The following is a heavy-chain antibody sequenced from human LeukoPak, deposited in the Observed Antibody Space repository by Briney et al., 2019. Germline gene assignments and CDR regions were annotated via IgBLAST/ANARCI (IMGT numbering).Heavy chain of an antibody. D-gene: IGHD4-17*01. CDR3: AKGGRFYGDYPFDY. J-gene: IGHJ4*02. Sequence: GGSLRLSCAASGFTFSSYGMHWVRQAPGKGLEWVAVISYDGSNKYYADSVKGRFTISRDNSKNSLYPQMNSLRVEDTAVYYCAKGGRFYGDYPFDYWGQGTLVTVSS. V-gene: IGHV3-30*18. CDR2: ISYDGSNK. CDR1: GFTFSSYG.